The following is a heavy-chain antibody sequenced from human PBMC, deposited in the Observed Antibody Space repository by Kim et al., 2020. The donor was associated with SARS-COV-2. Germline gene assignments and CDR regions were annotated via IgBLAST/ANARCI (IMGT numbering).Heavy chain of an antibody. CDR3: TNLKGGS. D-gene: IGHD3-16*01. V-gene: IGHV3-74*01. CDR2: IKTDGSYT. CDR1: GFSFSDSW. Sequence: GGSLRLSCAASGFSFSDSWMYWVRQAPGKGLVWLSRIKTDGSYTSYADSVRGRFTIARDNAKNTLFLQMNSLTVEDTGVYFCTNLKGGSWCRGTRVT. J-gene: IGHJ4*02.